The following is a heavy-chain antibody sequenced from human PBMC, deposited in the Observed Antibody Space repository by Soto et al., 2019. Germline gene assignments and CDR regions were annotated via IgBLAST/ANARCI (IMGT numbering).Heavy chain of an antibody. CDR2: IYSGGST. D-gene: IGHD4-4*01. CDR1: GFTVSSNY. CDR3: ARVSSKDYYYYYGMDV. Sequence: VGSLRPSCAASGFTVSSNYMSWVRQAPGKGLEWVSVIYSGGSTHYADSVKGRFTISRDNSKNTLYLQMNSLRAEDTAVYYCARVSSKDYYYYYGMDVWGQGTTVTVSS. V-gene: IGHV3-53*01. J-gene: IGHJ6*02.